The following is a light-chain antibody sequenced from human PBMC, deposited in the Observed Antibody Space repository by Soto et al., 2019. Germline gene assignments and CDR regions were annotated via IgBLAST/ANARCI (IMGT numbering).Light chain of an antibody. J-gene: IGKJ2*01. CDR1: QDINNF. Sequence: DIQMTQSPSSLSASVGDRVTITCQASQDINNFLNWYQQKPGKAPKLLIYDASNLEAGVPSRFSGSGSGTDFTFTISSLQPDDIATYYCQQCDNVPYTFGHGTKLEIK. CDR2: DAS. V-gene: IGKV1-33*01. CDR3: QQCDNVPYT.